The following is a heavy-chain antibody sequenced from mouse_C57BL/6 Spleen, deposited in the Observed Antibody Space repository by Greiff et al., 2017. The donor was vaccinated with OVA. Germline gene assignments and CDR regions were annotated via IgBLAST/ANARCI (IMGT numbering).Heavy chain of an antibody. CDR2: IYPGDGDT. V-gene: IGHV1-82*01. Sequence: VKLMESGPELVKPGASVKISCKASGYAFSSSWMNWVKQRPGKGLEWIGRIYPGDGDTNYNGKFKGKATLTADKSSSTAYMQLSSRTSEDSAVYFCYYYGNYVDAMDYWGQGTSVTVSS. J-gene: IGHJ4*01. CDR3: YYYGNYVDAMDY. CDR1: GYAFSSSW. D-gene: IGHD2-1*01.